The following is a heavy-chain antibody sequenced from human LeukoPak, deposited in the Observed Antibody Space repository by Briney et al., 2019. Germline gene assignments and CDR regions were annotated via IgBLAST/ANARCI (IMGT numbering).Heavy chain of an antibody. CDR2: IKQDGSEK. J-gene: IGHJ6*03. CDR3: ARGNDYYYMDV. CDR1: GFTFSSYW. V-gene: IGHV3-7*01. Sequence: PGGSLRLSCAASGFTFSSYWMSGVRQAPGKGLEWVANIKQDGSEKYYVDSVKGRFTISRDNAKNSLYLQMNSLRAEDTAVYYCARGNDYYYMDVWGKGTTVTVSS.